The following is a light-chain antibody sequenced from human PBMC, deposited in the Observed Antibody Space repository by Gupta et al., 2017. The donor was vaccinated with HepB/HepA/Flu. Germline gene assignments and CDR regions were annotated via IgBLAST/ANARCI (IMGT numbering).Light chain of an antibody. CDR3: SSYTSSSTLVV. Sequence: QSALTKPASESGSPGQSITISCTGTSSDVGGYNYVSWYQQHPGKAPKLMIYDVSNWPSGVSKLFSGSKSGNTAALTISGLQAEDEADYYCSSYTSSSTLVVFGGGTKLTVL. V-gene: IGLV2-14*03. CDR1: SSDVGGYNY. CDR2: DVS. J-gene: IGLJ2*01.